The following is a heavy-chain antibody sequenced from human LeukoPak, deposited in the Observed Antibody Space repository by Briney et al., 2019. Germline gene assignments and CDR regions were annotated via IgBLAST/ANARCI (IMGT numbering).Heavy chain of an antibody. CDR3: ARETDTDAFDI. CDR1: GYTFTGYY. V-gene: IGHV1-69*13. J-gene: IGHJ3*02. Sequence: ASVKVSCKASGYTFTGYYMHWVRQAPGQGLEWMGGIIPIFGTANYAQKFQGRVTITADESTSTAYMELSSLRSEDTAVYYCARETDTDAFDIWGQGTMVTVSS. CDR2: IIPIFGTA.